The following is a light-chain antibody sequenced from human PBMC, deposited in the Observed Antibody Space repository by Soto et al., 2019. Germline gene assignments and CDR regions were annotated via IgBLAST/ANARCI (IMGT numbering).Light chain of an antibody. J-gene: IGLJ3*02. CDR3: CSYVGSYTWV. CDR1: SSDVGSYNY. V-gene: IGLV2-11*01. CDR2: DVN. Sequence: QSVLTQPRSVSGSPGQSVTLSCTGTSSDVGSYNYVSWYQQHPGKAPKLMIDDVNKRPSGVPDRFSGSRSGNTASLTISGLQAEDEADYYCCSYVGSYTWVFGGGTKVTVL.